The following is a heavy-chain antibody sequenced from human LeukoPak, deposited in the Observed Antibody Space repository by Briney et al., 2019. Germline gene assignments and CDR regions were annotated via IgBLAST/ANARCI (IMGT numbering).Heavy chain of an antibody. D-gene: IGHD6-19*01. V-gene: IGHV3-21*01. CDR3: ARSQWLGDWFDP. Sequence: PGGSLRLSCAASGFTFSSYSMNWVRQAPGKGLEWVSSISSSSSYIYYADSVKGRFTISRDNAKNSLYLQMNGLRAEDTAVYYCARSQWLGDWFDPWGQGTLVTVSS. CDR1: GFTFSSYS. J-gene: IGHJ5*02. CDR2: ISSSSSYI.